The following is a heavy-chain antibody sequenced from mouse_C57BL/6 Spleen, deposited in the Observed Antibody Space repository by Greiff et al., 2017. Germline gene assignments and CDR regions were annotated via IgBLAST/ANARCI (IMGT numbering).Heavy chain of an antibody. V-gene: IGHV5-4*01. J-gene: IGHJ2*01. CDR1: GFTFSGYS. D-gene: IGHD1-1*01. Sequence: DVQLVESGGGLVKPGGSLKLSCAASGFTFSGYSMSWVRQTPEKRLEWVAIISDGDSYTYYPDNVNGRVTIPRDNAKTNVYMQLSHQKSEDTAMYCCARAGVGSGSSTFDYWGQGTTLTVSA. CDR2: ISDGDSYT. CDR3: ARAGVGSGSSTFDY.